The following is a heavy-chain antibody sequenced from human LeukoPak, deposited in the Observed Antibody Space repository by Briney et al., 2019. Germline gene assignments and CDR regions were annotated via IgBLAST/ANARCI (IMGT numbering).Heavy chain of an antibody. CDR3: ARRAPRVGYFDL. CDR2: IYYSVSN. Sequence: SETLSLTCTVSGGSLSSGSYYWAWVSQHPGTGLEWLGYIYYSVSNYYNTSLKSRVTVSEDTSKNQFSLKLTSVTAADTAVYYCARRAPRVGYFDLWGRGTLVRVSS. V-gene: IGHV4-31*03. CDR1: GGSLSSGSYY. D-gene: IGHD2-15*01. J-gene: IGHJ2*01.